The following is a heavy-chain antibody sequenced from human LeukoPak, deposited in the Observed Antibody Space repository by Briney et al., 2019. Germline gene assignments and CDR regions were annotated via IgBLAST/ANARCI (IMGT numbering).Heavy chain of an antibody. V-gene: IGHV6-1*01. D-gene: IGHD3-16*01. CDR3: ARDWGDGAGYDY. J-gene: IGHJ4*02. CDR1: GDSASKNSVA. Sequence: SQTLSLTCAISGDSASKNSVAWNWIRQSPSRGLEWLGRTYYRSKWYNDYAVSVKSRITINPDTSKNQFSLHLKSVTPEDTAVYYCARDWGDGAGYDYWGQGTLVTVSS. CDR2: TYYRSKWYN.